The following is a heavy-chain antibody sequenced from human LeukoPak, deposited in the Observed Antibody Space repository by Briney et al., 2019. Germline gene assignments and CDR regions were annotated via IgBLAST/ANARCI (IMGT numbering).Heavy chain of an antibody. Sequence: PGASLQISCKGSGYSFTSYWIGWVRQLPGKGLEWMGIIYPGDSDTRYSPSFQGQVTISADKSISTAYLQWSSLKASDTAMYYCARQLIGSYYYDSSGLDYWGQGTLVTVSS. D-gene: IGHD3-22*01. J-gene: IGHJ4*02. CDR3: ARQLIGSYYYDSSGLDY. V-gene: IGHV5-51*01. CDR1: GYSFTSYW. CDR2: IYPGDSDT.